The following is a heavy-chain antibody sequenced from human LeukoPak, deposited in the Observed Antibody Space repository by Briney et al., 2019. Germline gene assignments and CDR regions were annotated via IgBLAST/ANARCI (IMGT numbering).Heavy chain of an antibody. V-gene: IGHV3-30*01. CDR3: ARDWDTAMVY. D-gene: IGHD5-18*01. Sequence: DSVKGRFTISRDNSKNTLYLQMNSLRAEDTAVYYCARDWDTAMVYWGQGTLVTVSS. J-gene: IGHJ4*02.